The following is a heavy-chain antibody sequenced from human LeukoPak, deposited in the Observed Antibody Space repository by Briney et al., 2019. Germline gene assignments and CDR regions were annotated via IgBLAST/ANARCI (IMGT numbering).Heavy chain of an antibody. CDR1: GGSISSRAYY. CDR3: ARQGDGGYSYGNFDS. CDR2: IYYTGAT. D-gene: IGHD5-18*01. Sequence: SETLSLTCTVSGGSISSRAYYWGWIRQPPGKGLEWIGSIYYTGATYSSPSLKSRLTISLDTSENHFSLKLSSVTAADTAVYCCARQGDGGYSYGNFDSWGQGTLVAVSS. V-gene: IGHV4-39*01. J-gene: IGHJ4*02.